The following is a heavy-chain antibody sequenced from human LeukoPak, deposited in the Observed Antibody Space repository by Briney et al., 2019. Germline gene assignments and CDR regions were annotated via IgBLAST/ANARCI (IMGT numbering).Heavy chain of an antibody. CDR1: GFTFSAYS. CDR2: ISSSSSTI. J-gene: IGHJ6*03. D-gene: IGHD3-22*01. V-gene: IGHV3-48*01. CDR3: ARGPGLKAGYYMDV. Sequence: PGGSLRLSCAASGFTFSAYSMNWVRQAPGKGLEWVSYISSSSSTIYYADSVKGRFTISRDNAKNSLYLQMNSLRAEDTAVYYCARGPGLKAGYYMDVWGKGTTVTVSS.